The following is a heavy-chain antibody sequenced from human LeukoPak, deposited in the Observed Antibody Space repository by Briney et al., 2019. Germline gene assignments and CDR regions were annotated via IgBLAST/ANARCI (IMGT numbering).Heavy chain of an antibody. CDR2: IYSKTDGGTT. Sequence: GGSLRLSGAAPGFTVSNAGMNWVRQAPGKGLEWVGRIYSKTDGGTTEYAAPVKGRFSISRDDSKNTLDLQMHSVKTDDTALYYCATGSNRYDSSDFDYWGQGTLVTVSS. D-gene: IGHD3-22*01. V-gene: IGHV3-15*01. CDR3: ATGSNRYDSSDFDY. J-gene: IGHJ4*02. CDR1: GFTVSNAG.